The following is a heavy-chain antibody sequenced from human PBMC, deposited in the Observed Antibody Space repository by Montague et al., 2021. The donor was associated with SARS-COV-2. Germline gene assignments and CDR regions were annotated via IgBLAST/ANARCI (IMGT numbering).Heavy chain of an antibody. D-gene: IGHD3-10*01. CDR2: ITWNSGSR. V-gene: IGHV3-9*01. J-gene: IGHJ4*02. Sequence: SLRLSCAASGFTFDDYAMHWVRQAPGKGPEWVSGITWNSGSRGYADSVKGRFTISRDNAKNSLYLQMNSLRAEDTAFYYCAKVRSGSYWGCFDYWGQGTLVTVSS. CDR1: GFTFDDYA. CDR3: AKVRSGSYWGCFDY.